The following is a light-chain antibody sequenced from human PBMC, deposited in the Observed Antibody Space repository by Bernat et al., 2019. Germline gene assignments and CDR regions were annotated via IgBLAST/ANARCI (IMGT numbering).Light chain of an antibody. J-gene: IGLJ1*01. CDR1: SSDVGSYNL. CDR2: EVS. Sequence: QSALTQPASVSGSPGQSITISCTGTSSDVGSYNLVSWYQQHPGKAPKLMINEVSNRPSGVSNRFSGSKSGNTASLTISGLQAEDEADYYCCSFAVGTTYVFGNGTKVTVL. V-gene: IGLV2-23*02. CDR3: CSFAVGTTYV.